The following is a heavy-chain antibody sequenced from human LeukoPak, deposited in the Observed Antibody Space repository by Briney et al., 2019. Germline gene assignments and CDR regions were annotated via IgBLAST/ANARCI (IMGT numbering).Heavy chain of an antibody. CDR3: ARDVGEYCSSINCHASDY. Sequence: ASVKVSCKASGYTFAGYYMHWVRQAPGQGLEWMGWINPSSGGTNYAQKFHGRVTMTRDTSISTVYMELSRLRSDDTAVYYCARDVGEYCSSINCHASDYWGQGTLVTVSS. CDR1: GYTFAGYY. D-gene: IGHD2-2*01. CDR2: INPSSGGT. J-gene: IGHJ4*02. V-gene: IGHV1-2*02.